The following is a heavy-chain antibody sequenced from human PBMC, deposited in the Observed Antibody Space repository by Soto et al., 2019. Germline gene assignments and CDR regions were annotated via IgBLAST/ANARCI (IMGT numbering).Heavy chain of an antibody. CDR1: GFTFSSYG. J-gene: IGHJ4*02. Sequence: QVQLVESGGGVVQPGRSLRLSCAASGFTFSSYGMHWVRQAPGKGLEWVAVISYDGSNKYYADSVKGPFTISRDTSKNTLYLQMNSLSAEETAVYYCAQASELWFGGFGYWGQGTLVTVSS. D-gene: IGHD3-10*01. CDR2: ISYDGSNK. V-gene: IGHV3-30*03. CDR3: AQASELWFGGFGY.